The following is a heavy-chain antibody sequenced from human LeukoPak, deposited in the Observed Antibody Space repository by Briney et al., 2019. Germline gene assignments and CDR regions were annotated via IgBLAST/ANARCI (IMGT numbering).Heavy chain of an antibody. CDR1: GFTFSSYG. V-gene: IGHV3-30*03. D-gene: IGHD2-15*01. Sequence: GGSLRLSCAASGFTFSSYGMHWVRQAPGKGLEWVAAISYDGSNKYYADSVKGRFTISRDNSKNTLYLQMNSLRAEDTAVYYCARDPTGYCSGGSCSPHFDYWGQGTLVTVSS. J-gene: IGHJ4*02. CDR3: ARDPTGYCSGGSCSPHFDY. CDR2: ISYDGSNK.